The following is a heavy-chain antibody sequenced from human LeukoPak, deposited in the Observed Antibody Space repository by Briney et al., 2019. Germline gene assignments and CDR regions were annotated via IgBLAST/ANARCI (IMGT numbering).Heavy chain of an antibody. Sequence: GGSLRLSCAASGFTFSSYSMNWVRQAPGKGLEWVSSISSSSSYIYYADSVKGRFTISRDNAKNSLYLQMNSLRAEDTAVYYCARGDPYYYDSSGSLYAFDIWGQGTMVTVSS. CDR1: GFTFSSYS. CDR3: ARGDPYYYDSSGSLYAFDI. D-gene: IGHD3-22*01. V-gene: IGHV3-21*01. CDR2: ISSSSSYI. J-gene: IGHJ3*02.